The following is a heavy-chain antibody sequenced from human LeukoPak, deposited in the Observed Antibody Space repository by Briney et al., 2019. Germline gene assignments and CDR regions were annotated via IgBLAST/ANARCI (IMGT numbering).Heavy chain of an antibody. D-gene: IGHD6-13*01. J-gene: IGHJ6*02. Sequence: SETLSLTCTVSGGSISSSSYYWGWIRQPPGTGLEWIGSIYYSGSTYYNPSLKSRVTISVDTSKNQFSLKLSSVTAADTAVYYCARRYSSSWIAVLDVWGQGTTVTVSS. V-gene: IGHV4-39*07. CDR2: IYYSGST. CDR3: ARRYSSSWIAVLDV. CDR1: GGSISSSSYY.